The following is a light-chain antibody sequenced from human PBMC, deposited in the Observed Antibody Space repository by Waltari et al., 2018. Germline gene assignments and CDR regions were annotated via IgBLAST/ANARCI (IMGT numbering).Light chain of an antibody. CDR3: QQYGTSSALT. CDR2: GAS. J-gene: IGKJ4*01. CDR1: QTIIANY. Sequence: EIVLTQSPGTLSLSPGESATLSCRASQTIIANYLVWYQQKPGQAPRLLIYGASNRATGIPDRFSGSGSGTDFTLTISRLEPEDYAVYHCQQYGTSSALTFGGGTKVEIK. V-gene: IGKV3-20*01.